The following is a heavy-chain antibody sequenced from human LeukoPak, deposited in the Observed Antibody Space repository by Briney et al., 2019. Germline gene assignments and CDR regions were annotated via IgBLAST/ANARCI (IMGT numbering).Heavy chain of an antibody. CDR3: ARDGSLPDY. CDR2: IISDGSST. CDR1: GFAFSIYW. J-gene: IGHJ4*02. Sequence: PGGSLRLSCAASGFAFSIYWMHWVRQTPGKGLVWVSRIISDGSSTSYADSVKGRFTISRDNAKNTLYLQMNSLRAEDTAVYYCARDGSLPDYWGQGTLVSVSS. V-gene: IGHV3-74*01.